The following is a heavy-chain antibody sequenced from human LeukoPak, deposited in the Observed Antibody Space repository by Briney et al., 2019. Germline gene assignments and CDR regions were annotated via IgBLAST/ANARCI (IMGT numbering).Heavy chain of an antibody. Sequence: ASVKVSCKASGGTFSSYAISWVRQAPGQGLEWMGIINPSGGSTSYAQKFQGRVTMTRDMSTSTVYMELSSLRSEDTAVYYCARASGYYDSSGHDYWGQGTLVTVSS. D-gene: IGHD3-22*01. V-gene: IGHV1-46*01. J-gene: IGHJ4*02. CDR2: INPSGGST. CDR3: ARASGYYDSSGHDY. CDR1: GGTFSSYA.